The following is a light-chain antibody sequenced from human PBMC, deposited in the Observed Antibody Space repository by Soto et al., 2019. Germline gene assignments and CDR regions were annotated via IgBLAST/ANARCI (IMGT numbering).Light chain of an antibody. Sequence: QSALTQPASVSGPPGQSLTISCTGTSSDIGAYNYVSWYQQHPGKVPKLMIYEVSNRPSGVSNRFSGSKSGNTASLTISGLQAEDEADYYCSSYTTSSTYVFGTGTKLTVL. CDR1: SSDIGAYNY. V-gene: IGLV2-14*01. CDR3: SSYTTSSTYV. J-gene: IGLJ1*01. CDR2: EVS.